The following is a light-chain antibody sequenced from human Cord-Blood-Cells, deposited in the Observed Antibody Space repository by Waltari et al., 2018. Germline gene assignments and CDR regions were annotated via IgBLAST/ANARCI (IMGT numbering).Light chain of an antibody. CDR2: AAS. J-gene: IGKJ5*01. Sequence: DIQMTQSPSSLSASVGDRVTITCRASQSISSFLNWYQQKPGKAPQLLIYAASSLQSGVPSRFSGRESVTDVTLTISSLQPEDFAAYYCQQSYSTPITFGQGTRLEIK. V-gene: IGKV1-39*01. CDR1: QSISSF. CDR3: QQSYSTPIT.